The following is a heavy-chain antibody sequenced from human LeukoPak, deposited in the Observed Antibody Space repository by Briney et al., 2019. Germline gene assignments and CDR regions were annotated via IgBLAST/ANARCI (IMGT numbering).Heavy chain of an antibody. CDR1: GFTFDDYA. CDR3: ARDGEYYYDSSEAGDAFDI. J-gene: IGHJ3*02. Sequence: GGSLRLSCAASGFTFDDYAMHWVRQAPGKGLEWVSGISWNSGSMDYADSVKGRFTISRDNTKSSLYLQMNSLRAEDTALYYCARDGEYYYDSSEAGDAFDIWGQGTMVTVSS. V-gene: IGHV3-9*01. CDR2: ISWNSGSM. D-gene: IGHD3-22*01.